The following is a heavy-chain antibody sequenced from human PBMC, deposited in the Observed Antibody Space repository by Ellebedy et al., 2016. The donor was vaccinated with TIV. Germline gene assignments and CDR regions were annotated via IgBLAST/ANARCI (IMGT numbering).Heavy chain of an antibody. J-gene: IGHJ4*02. Sequence: GESLKISCSASGFTFSSYAMHWVRQAPGKGLEYVSAISTNGGRTSYADSVKGRFTISRDNSKNTLYLQMSSLRAEDTAVYYCVKEGDEYGDYDYWGQGTLVTVSS. D-gene: IGHD4-17*01. CDR1: GFTFSSYA. V-gene: IGHV3-64D*06. CDR3: VKEGDEYGDYDY. CDR2: ISTNGGRT.